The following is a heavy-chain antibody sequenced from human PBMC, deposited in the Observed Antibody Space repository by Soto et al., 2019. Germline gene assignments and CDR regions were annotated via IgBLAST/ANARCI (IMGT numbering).Heavy chain of an antibody. V-gene: IGHV3-30-3*01. CDR3: ARPFSSGWYGDFDF. Sequence: XGSLRLSCAASGFAFSSYAMHGVRRAPGKGLEWVAVISFDASNKYYADSVKGRFTISRDNSKKTMYLQMSSLRAEDTAVYYCARPFSSGWYGDFDFWGQGTLVTVSS. CDR2: ISFDASNK. J-gene: IGHJ4*02. D-gene: IGHD6-19*01. CDR1: GFAFSSYA.